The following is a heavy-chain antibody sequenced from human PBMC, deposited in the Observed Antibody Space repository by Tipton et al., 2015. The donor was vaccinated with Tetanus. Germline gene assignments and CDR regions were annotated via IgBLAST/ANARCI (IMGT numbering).Heavy chain of an antibody. CDR3: ARDLSRITIFGLGDY. D-gene: IGHD3-3*01. Sequence: QLVQSGAEVKEPGASVKVSCKASGYTFTSYAMNWVRQAPGQGLEWMGWINTNTGHPTYAQGFTGRFVFSLDTSVSTAYLQISSVKAEDTAVYYCARDLSRITIFGLGDYWGQGTLVTVSS. J-gene: IGHJ4*02. CDR1: GYTFTSYA. CDR2: INTNTGHP. V-gene: IGHV7-4-1*02.